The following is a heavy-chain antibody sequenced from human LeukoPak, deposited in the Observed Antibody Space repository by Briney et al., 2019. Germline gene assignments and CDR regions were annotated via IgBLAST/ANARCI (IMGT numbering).Heavy chain of an antibody. Sequence: GGSLRLSCAASGFTFSSYSMNWVRQAPGKGLDWVSSISSSSSYIYYADSVKGRFTISRDNAKNSLYLQMKSLRAEDTAVYYCARDRESSSWFDYWGQGTLVTVSS. CDR1: GFTFSSYS. V-gene: IGHV3-21*01. CDR3: ARDRESSSWFDY. CDR2: ISSSSSYI. D-gene: IGHD6-13*01. J-gene: IGHJ4*02.